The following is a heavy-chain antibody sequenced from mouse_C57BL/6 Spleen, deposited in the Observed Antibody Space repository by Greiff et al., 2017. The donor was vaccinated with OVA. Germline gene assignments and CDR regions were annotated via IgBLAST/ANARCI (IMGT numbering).Heavy chain of an antibody. CDR2: IRNKANNHAT. D-gene: IGHD2-3*01. CDR3: TSLYDGYYGWFAY. V-gene: IGHV6-6*01. CDR1: GFTFSDAW. Sequence: EVMLVESGGGLVQPGGSMKLSCAASGFTFSDAWMDWVRQSPEKGLEWVAEIRNKANNHATYYAESVKGRFTISRDDSKSSVYLQMNSLRAEDTGIYYCTSLYDGYYGWFAYWGQGTLVTVSA. J-gene: IGHJ3*01.